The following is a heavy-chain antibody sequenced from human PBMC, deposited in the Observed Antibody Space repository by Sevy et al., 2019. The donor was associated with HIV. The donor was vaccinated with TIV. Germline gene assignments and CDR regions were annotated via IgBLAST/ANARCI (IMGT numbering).Heavy chain of an antibody. J-gene: IGHJ4*02. CDR1: GGSISDYH. Sequence: SETLSLTCTVSGGSISDYHWSWIRQPPGKGLEWIAYIYNGGSTNYNPSLKNRVTMSVDTSKTQLYLKLNSVTAADTAVYYCARSLYVSSSWPSDYWGQGILVTVSS. V-gene: IGHV4-59*01. CDR2: IYNGGST. D-gene: IGHD2-2*01. CDR3: ARSLYVSSSWPSDY.